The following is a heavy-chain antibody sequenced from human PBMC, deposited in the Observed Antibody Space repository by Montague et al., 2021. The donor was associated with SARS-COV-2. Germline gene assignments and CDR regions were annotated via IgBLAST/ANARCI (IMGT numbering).Heavy chain of an antibody. Sequence: SETLSLTCTVSGGSTSSYYWSWIRQPPGKGREWIGYIYYSGSTNYNPSLKSLVTISVDTSKNQFSLKLSSVTAADTAVYYCARQRRGAMVRGVIIHLWYFDYWGQGTLVTVSS. CDR3: ARQRRGAMVRGVIIHLWYFDY. J-gene: IGHJ4*02. CDR1: GGSTSSYY. CDR2: IYYSGST. V-gene: IGHV4-59*08. D-gene: IGHD3-10*01.